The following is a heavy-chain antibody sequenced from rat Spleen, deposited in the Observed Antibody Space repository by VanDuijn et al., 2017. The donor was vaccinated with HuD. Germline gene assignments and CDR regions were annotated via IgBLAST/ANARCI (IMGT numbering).Heavy chain of an antibody. CDR3: TRETGYGYPFDY. CDR1: GFTFSDYA. V-gene: IGHV5-17*01. Sequence: EVQLVESGGGLVQPGRSLTLSCAASGFTFSDYAMAWVRQAPKKGLEWVATIIYDGSATYYPDSVRGRFTISRDNAKSTLYLQMNSLRSEDTATYYCTRETGYGYPFDYWGQGVMVTVSS. D-gene: IGHD1-7*01. CDR2: IIYDGSAT. J-gene: IGHJ2*01.